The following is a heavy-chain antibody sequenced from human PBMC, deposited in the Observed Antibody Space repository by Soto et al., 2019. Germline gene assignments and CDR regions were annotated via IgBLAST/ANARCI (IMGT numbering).Heavy chain of an antibody. CDR1: GFSFSGYW. V-gene: IGHV3-74*01. D-gene: IGHD5-18*01. CDR2: INGDGSST. J-gene: IGHJ4*02. CDR3: ARGGAYIYGPQYD. Sequence: EVQLVESGGGLVQPGGSLRLSCATSGFSFSGYWIHWVRQAPGKGLVWVSHINGDGSSTNYADSVKGRFTISRDYAKNTLYLQMNSLRVEDKAVYYCARGGAYIYGPQYDWGQGTLVTVSS.